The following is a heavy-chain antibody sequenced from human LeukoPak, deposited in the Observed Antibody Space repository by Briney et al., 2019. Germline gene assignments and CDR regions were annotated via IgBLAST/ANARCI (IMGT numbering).Heavy chain of an antibody. D-gene: IGHD1-26*01. J-gene: IGHJ4*02. Sequence: TGGSLRLSCAASGFTLSSYAMSWGRQAPGKGLEWVSAIRDSGSSTHYADSVKGRFTTSRDNSKSTLFLQMNSVRAEDTAIYYCAKYGPQDSGSSHFDYWGQGALVTVSS. CDR3: AKYGPQDSGSSHFDY. CDR2: IRDSGSST. V-gene: IGHV3-23*01. CDR1: GFTLSSYA.